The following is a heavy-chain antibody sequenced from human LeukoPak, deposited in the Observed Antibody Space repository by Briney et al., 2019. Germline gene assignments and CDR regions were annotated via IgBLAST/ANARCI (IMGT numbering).Heavy chain of an antibody. Sequence: ASVKVSCKASRGTFSSYAISWVPQAPGQGLEWMGGIIPIFGTANYAQKFQGRVTITTDESTSTAYMELSSLRSEDTAVYYCARERAAQGMDVWGQGTTVTVSS. J-gene: IGHJ6*02. CDR2: IIPIFGTA. CDR1: RGTFSSYA. CDR3: ARERAAQGMDV. V-gene: IGHV1-69*05. D-gene: IGHD2-15*01.